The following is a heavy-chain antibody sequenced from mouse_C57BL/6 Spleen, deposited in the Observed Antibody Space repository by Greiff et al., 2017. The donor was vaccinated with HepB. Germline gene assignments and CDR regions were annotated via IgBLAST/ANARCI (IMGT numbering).Heavy chain of an antibody. CDR3: AAQGNDYDGAWFAY. CDR1: GFSLTSYG. J-gene: IGHJ3*01. CDR2: IWGDGST. Sequence: VQLQQSGPGLVAPSQSLSITCTVSGFSLTSYGVSWVRQPPGKGLEWLGVIWGDGSTNYHSALISRLSISKDNSKSQVFLKLNSLQTDDTATYYCAAQGNDYDGAWFAYWGQGTLVTVSA. D-gene: IGHD2-4*01. V-gene: IGHV2-3*01.